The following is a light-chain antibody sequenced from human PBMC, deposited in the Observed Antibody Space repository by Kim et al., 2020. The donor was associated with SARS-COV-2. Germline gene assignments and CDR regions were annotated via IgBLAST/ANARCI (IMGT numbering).Light chain of an antibody. CDR3: QVWDRSSDQVL. CDR1: HIGSKN. CDR2: YDD. J-gene: IGLJ2*01. V-gene: IGLV3-21*04. Sequence: PRKQVTLTRRGKHIGSKNVPWVPAQPGPVPVLVIHYDDGRPSGIPDRFSGSKSGNTATLTISRVEAGDEADYYCQVWDRSSDQVLFGGGTQLTVL.